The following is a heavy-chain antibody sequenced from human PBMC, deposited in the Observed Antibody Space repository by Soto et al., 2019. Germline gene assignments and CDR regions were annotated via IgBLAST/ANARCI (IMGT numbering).Heavy chain of an antibody. J-gene: IGHJ6*03. Sequence: SETLSLTCAVYGGSFSGYYWSWIRQPPGKGLEWIGEINHSGSTNYNPSLKSRVTISVDMSKNQFSLKLSSVTAADTAVYYCARYYDFWSGYYLGSRVGYYMDVWGKGTTVTVSS. D-gene: IGHD3-3*01. CDR2: INHSGST. CDR1: GGSFSGYY. V-gene: IGHV4-34*01. CDR3: ARYYDFWSGYYLGSRVGYYMDV.